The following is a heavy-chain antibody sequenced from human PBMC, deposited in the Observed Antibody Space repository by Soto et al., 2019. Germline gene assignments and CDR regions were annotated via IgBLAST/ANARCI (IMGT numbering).Heavy chain of an antibody. CDR2: IYSSGSI. J-gene: IGHJ4*02. CDR1: GGSISSYY. CDR3: ARDASWSLVFDY. V-gene: IGHV4-4*07. D-gene: IGHD6-13*01. Sequence: QVQLQESGPGLVKPSETLSLTCTVSGGSISSYYWSWIRQPAGKGLEWIGRIYSSGSINHNPSLKSRVTMSVDTSKNQFSLTLSSVTAADTAVYYCARDASWSLVFDYWGQGTLVTVSS.